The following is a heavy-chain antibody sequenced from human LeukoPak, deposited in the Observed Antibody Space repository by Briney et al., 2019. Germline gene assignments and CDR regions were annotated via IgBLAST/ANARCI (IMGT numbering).Heavy chain of an antibody. J-gene: IGHJ4*02. D-gene: IGHD6-19*01. CDR3: AREVRAGSGWYMSDY. CDR1: GGTFSSYA. V-gene: IGHV1-69*04. CDR2: IIPILGIA. Sequence: ASVKVSCKASGGTFSSYAISWVRQAPGQGLEWMGRIIPILGIANYAQKFQGGVTITADKSTSTAYMELSSLRSEDTAVYYCAREVRAGSGWYMSDYWGQGTLVTVSS.